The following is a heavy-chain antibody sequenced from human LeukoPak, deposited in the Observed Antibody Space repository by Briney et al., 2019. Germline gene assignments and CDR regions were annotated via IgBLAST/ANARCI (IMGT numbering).Heavy chain of an antibody. V-gene: IGHV4-39*01. CDR2: FFSTGRT. CDR1: GGSVSSSNRH. D-gene: IGHD6-13*01. CDR3: ASSPGSSTSWYHFDN. J-gene: IGHJ4*02. Sequence: SETLSLTCNVSGGSVSSSNRHWAWIRQSPGMGLEWVGTFFSTGRTSQNPDPSLKGRVTLSVDTSRNQFSLQLRSLTAADTAIFYCASSPGSSTSWYHFDNWGQGTLVTVSS.